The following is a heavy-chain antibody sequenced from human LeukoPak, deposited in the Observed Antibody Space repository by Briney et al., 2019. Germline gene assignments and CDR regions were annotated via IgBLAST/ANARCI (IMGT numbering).Heavy chain of an antibody. J-gene: IGHJ4*02. Sequence: GGSLRLSCAASGFTFSSYSMNWVRQAPGKGLEWVSYISSSSTIYYADSVKGRFTISRDNAKNSLFLQLNSLRDEDTAVYYCARDPALDSWGQGTLVTVSS. CDR1: GFTFSSYS. CDR3: ARDPALDS. CDR2: ISSSSTI. V-gene: IGHV3-48*02.